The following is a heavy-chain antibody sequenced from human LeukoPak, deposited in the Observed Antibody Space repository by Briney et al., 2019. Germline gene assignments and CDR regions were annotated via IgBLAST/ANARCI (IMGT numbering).Heavy chain of an antibody. CDR2: ISYDGSNK. CDR3: AKAWNDYGDYGNY. J-gene: IGHJ4*02. V-gene: IGHV3-30*18. CDR1: RFTFSSYG. D-gene: IGHD4-17*01. Sequence: GGSLRLSCAASRFTFSSYGMHWVRQAPGKGLEWVAVISYDGSNKYYADSVKGRFTISRDNSKNTLYLQMNSLRAEDTAVYYCAKAWNDYGDYGNYWGQGTLVTVSS.